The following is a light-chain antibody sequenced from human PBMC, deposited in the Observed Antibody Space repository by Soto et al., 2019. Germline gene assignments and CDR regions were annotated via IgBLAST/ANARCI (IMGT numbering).Light chain of an antibody. Sequence: DIVVTHSPDSLSVSMGERSTINCKSSQRVLYSPNNKNYLAWYQQKPGQPPKLLIYWASTRESGVPDRFSGSGSGTDFTLTISSLQAEDVAVYYCQQFYSTPQTFGQGTKVDI. J-gene: IGKJ1*01. V-gene: IGKV4-1*01. CDR1: QRVLYSPNNKNY. CDR3: QQFYSTPQT. CDR2: WAS.